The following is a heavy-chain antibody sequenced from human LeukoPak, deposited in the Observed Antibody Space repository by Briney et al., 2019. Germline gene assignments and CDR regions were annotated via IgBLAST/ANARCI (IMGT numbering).Heavy chain of an antibody. V-gene: IGHV4-59*08. CDR3: ARHGWSYSYARGGHFDY. D-gene: IGHD5-18*01. Sequence: SETLSLTCTVSGGSISSYYWSWIRQPPGKGLEWIGYIYYSGSTNYNPSLKSRVTISVDTSKNQFSLKLSSVTAADTAVYYCARHGWSYSYARGGHFDYWGQGTLVTVSS. CDR2: IYYSGST. J-gene: IGHJ4*02. CDR1: GGSISSYY.